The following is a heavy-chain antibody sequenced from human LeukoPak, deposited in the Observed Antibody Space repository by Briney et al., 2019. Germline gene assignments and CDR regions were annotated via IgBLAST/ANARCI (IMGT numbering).Heavy chain of an antibody. Sequence: ASVKVSCKASGYTFTGYYMHWVRQAPGQGLEWMGWINPNSGGTNYAQKFRGRVTMTRDTSISTAYMELSRLRSDDTAVYYCAREGAAAGSENWFDPWGQGTLVTVSS. V-gene: IGHV1-2*02. J-gene: IGHJ5*02. CDR2: INPNSGGT. CDR1: GYTFTGYY. CDR3: AREGAAAGSENWFDP. D-gene: IGHD6-13*01.